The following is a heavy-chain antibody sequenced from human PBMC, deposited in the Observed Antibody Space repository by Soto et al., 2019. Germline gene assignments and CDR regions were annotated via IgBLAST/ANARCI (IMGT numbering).Heavy chain of an antibody. J-gene: IGHJ4*02. CDR3: ARDQHIVVVPAAYYFDY. Sequence: SQTLSLTCALSGDSVSSNSAAWNWIRQSPSRGLEWLGRTYYRSKWYNDYAVSVKSRITINPDTSKNQFSLQLNSVTPEDTAVYYCARDQHIVVVPAAYYFDYWGQGTLVTVSS. D-gene: IGHD2-2*01. V-gene: IGHV6-1*01. CDR1: GDSVSSNSAA. CDR2: TYYRSKWYN.